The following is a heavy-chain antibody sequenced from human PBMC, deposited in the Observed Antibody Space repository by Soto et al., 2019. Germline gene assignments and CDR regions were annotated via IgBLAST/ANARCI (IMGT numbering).Heavy chain of an antibody. D-gene: IGHD3-22*01. CDR3: ARGTYYDSSGYYPGGMDV. CDR1: GFTFSSYA. Sequence: GVLRLSCAASGFTFSSYAMHWVRQAPGKGLEWVAVISYDGSNKYYADSVKGRFTISRDNSKNTLYLQMNSLRAEDTAVYYCARGTYYDSSGYYPGGMDVWGQGTTVTVSS. J-gene: IGHJ6*02. V-gene: IGHV3-30-3*01. CDR2: ISYDGSNK.